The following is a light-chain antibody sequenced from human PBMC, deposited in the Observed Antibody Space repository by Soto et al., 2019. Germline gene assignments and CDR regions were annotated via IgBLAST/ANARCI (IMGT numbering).Light chain of an antibody. Sequence: QSVLTQPASVSGSLGQSITISCTASSSDVGGCNYVSWYQHHPGKAPDIMIFEVSNRPSGVSDRFSGSKSGNTACLSISGLHAEDEADYYCSSYTAGSSRDFGTGTKV. CDR2: EVS. CDR1: SSDVGGCNY. CDR3: SSYTAGSSRD. V-gene: IGLV2-14*01. J-gene: IGLJ1*01.